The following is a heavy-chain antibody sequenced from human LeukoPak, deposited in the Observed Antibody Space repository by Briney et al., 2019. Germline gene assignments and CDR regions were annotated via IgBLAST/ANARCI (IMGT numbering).Heavy chain of an antibody. CDR1: GYTLTSYD. CDR2: MNPNDGDT. J-gene: IGHJ5*02. V-gene: IGHV1-8*01. CDR3: VRGYNRRLFTNYFDP. Sequence: GASVKVSCKASGYTLTSYDINWVRQALGQGLEWMGWMNPNDGDTDYAPKFRGRVTMTRNASISTAYMELSSLRSEDTAVYYCVRGYNRRLFTNYFDPWGQGSLVTVSS. D-gene: IGHD1-7*01.